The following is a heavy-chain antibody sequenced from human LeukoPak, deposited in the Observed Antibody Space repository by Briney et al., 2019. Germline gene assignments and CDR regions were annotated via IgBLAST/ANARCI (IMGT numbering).Heavy chain of an antibody. CDR1: GYSISSGYY. V-gene: IGHV4-38-2*01. Sequence: SETLSLTCVVSGYSISSGYYWGWIRRPPGKGLEWIASIYHSGSTFSNPSLKSRVIMSVDTSQTQFSLRLSSLTAADTAVYYCARGGDGYTTSFFDSWGQGTLVTVFS. CDR3: ARGGDGYTTSFFDS. CDR2: IYHSGST. D-gene: IGHD5-24*01. J-gene: IGHJ4*02.